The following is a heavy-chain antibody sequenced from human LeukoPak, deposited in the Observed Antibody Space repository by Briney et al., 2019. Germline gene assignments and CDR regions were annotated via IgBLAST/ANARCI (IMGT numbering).Heavy chain of an antibody. V-gene: IGHV3-30*18. CDR3: AKSHRFQSRFIPESWGGDYYYYGMDV. D-gene: IGHD3-16*01. CDR2: ISYDGSNK. CDR1: GFTFSSYG. J-gene: IGHJ6*02. Sequence: PGGSLRLSCGASGFTFSSYGMHWVRQAPGKGLEWVAVISYDGSNKYYADSVKGRFTISRDNSKNTLYLQMNSLRAEDTAVYYCAKSHRFQSRFIPESWGGDYYYYGMDVWGQGTTVTVSS.